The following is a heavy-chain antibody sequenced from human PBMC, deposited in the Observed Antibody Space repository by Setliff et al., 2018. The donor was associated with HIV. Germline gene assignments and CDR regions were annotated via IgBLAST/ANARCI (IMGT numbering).Heavy chain of an antibody. CDR3: AKGATGSAAAGGGLDM. CDR2: VSNTGTSR. J-gene: IGHJ3*02. CDR1: EISLSSYA. Sequence: LRLSCAASEISLSSYAVNWVRQAPGRGLEWVSGVSNTGTSRYYADSVKGRFTISRDSSRNTVYLQLNSLRAEDTALYYCAKGATGSAAAGGGLDMWGQGTMVTVSS. D-gene: IGHD2-8*02. V-gene: IGHV3-23*01.